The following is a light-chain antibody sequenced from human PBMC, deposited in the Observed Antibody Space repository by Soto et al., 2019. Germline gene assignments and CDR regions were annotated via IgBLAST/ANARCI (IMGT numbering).Light chain of an antibody. Sequence: QSALTQPASVSGSPGQSITISCTGTSGDIGGYNYVSWYQQHPGEAPKLMIYEVTNRPSGVSDRFSGSKSGNTASLTISGPQVEDEADYYCASYRRTRLVFGGGTKLTVL. CDR2: EVT. J-gene: IGLJ2*01. CDR3: ASYRRTRLV. CDR1: SGDIGGYNY. V-gene: IGLV2-14*01.